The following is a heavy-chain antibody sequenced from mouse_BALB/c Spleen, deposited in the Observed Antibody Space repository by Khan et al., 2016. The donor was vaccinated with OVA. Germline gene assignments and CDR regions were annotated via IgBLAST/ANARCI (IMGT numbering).Heavy chain of an antibody. D-gene: IGHD2-14*01. Sequence: VQLQQSGPSLVKPSQTLSLTCSVTGDSITSGYWSWIRKFPGNKLEYMGYMIYTGYTDYHPSLKSRIAITRHTSQNQYYLQLNSVTAEDTATYYCARSTYRYAFAYWGQGTLVTVSA. CDR3: ARSTYRYAFAY. CDR2: MIYTGYT. J-gene: IGHJ3*01. CDR1: GDSITSGY. V-gene: IGHV3-8*02.